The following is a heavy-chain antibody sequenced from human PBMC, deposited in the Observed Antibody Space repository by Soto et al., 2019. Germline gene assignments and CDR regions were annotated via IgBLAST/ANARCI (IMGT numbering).Heavy chain of an antibody. CDR1: GITFSDLH. J-gene: IGHJ4*02. V-gene: IGHV1-69-2*01. Sequence: EVLLQQSGAEAREPGGVVKMSCAVSGITFSDLHMHWVKQAPGKGLDWVGLVEVENDDRLYAEKYRGILNINTDTSRHTTYMELTSLTSDDTAIYFCAAVRGSLGSLSFDYWGQGTPVTVSA. CDR3: AAVRGSLGSLSFDY. D-gene: IGHD1-26*01. CDR2: VEVENDDR.